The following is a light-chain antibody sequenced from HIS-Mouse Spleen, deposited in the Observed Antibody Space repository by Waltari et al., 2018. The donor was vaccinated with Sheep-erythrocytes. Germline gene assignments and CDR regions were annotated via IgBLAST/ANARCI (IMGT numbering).Light chain of an antibody. CDR3: SSYAGSNNWV. V-gene: IGLV2-8*01. CDR1: SRDVGGYNS. CDR2: EVS. Sequence: QSALTQPPSASGSPGQSVTISCTGTSRDVGGYNSVTWSQQHPGKAPKLMIYEVSKRPSGVPDRFSGSKSGNTASLNVSGLQAEDEADYYCSSYAGSNNWVFGGGTKLTVL. J-gene: IGLJ3*02.